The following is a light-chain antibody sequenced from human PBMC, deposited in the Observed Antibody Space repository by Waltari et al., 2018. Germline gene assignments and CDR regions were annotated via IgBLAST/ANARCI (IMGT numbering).Light chain of an antibody. CDR2: NNN. V-gene: IGLV1-40*01. Sequence: QSVLTQPPSVSGAPGQRVPISCTGSGPKLGAASEVHWYPQLPGTAPKLLIYNNNNRPSGVPDRCAGSKSGTSASLAIAGLLAEDEADYYCQSYDTRRTGHVVFGGGTKLTVL. CDR3: QSYDTRRTGHVV. CDR1: GPKLGAASE. J-gene: IGLJ2*01.